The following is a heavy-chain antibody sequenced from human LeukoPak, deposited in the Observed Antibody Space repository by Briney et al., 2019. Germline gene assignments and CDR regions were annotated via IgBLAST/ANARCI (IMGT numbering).Heavy chain of an antibody. Sequence: PSETLSLTCAVYGVSFSGYYWSWIRQPPGKGLEWIGEINHSGSTNYIPSLKSRVTISVDTSKNHFSLKLSSVTAADTAVYYCAREAATLDYWGQGTLVTVSS. J-gene: IGHJ4*02. V-gene: IGHV4-34*01. D-gene: IGHD6-25*01. CDR2: INHSGST. CDR3: AREAATLDY. CDR1: GVSFSGYY.